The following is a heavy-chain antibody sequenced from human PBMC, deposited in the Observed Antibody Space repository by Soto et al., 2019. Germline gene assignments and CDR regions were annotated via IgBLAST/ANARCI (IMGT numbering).Heavy chain of an antibody. CDR1: GGSISSYY. D-gene: IGHD3-10*01. J-gene: IGHJ2*01. V-gene: IGHV4-59*01. CDR2: IYYSGST. Sequence: QVQLQESGPGLVKPSETLSLTCTVSGGSISSYYWSWIRQPPGKGLEWIGYIYYSGSTNYNPSLKSRVTISVDTSKNQFSLKLSSVTAADTAVYYCAIDSAGVHWYFDLWGRGTLVTVSS. CDR3: AIDSAGVHWYFDL.